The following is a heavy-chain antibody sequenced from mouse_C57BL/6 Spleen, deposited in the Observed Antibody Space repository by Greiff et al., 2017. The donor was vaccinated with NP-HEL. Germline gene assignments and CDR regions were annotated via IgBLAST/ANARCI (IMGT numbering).Heavy chain of an antibody. CDR3: ARRGLNYVVYFDV. CDR2: INPNYGTT. Sequence: VQLKESGPELVKPGASVKISCKASGYSFTDYNMNWVKQSSGKSLEWIGVINPNYGTTSYNQKFKGKATLTVDQSSSTAYMQLNSLTSEDSSVYYWARRGLNYVVYFDVWGTGTTVTVSS. CDR1: GYSFTDYN. V-gene: IGHV1-39*01. D-gene: IGHD2-1*01. J-gene: IGHJ1*03.